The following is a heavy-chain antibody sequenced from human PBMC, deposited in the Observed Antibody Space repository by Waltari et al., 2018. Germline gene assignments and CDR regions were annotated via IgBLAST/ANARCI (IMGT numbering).Heavy chain of an antibody. J-gene: IGHJ4*02. Sequence: QIQLQESGPGLVKPSETLSLMCTVSGDSINNYYWSWIRQPAGKGLEWIGRIHISGSTNYTPALKSRVTVSLDTSKSHFSLKLTSVTAADTAVYYCARDRAGDRSFDSWGQGALVTVSS. CDR1: GDSINNYY. V-gene: IGHV4-4*07. CDR2: IHISGST. D-gene: IGHD7-27*01. CDR3: ARDRAGDRSFDS.